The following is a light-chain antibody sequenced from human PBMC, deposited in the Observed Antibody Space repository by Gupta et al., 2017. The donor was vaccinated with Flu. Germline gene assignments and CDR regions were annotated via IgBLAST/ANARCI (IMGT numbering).Light chain of an antibody. Sequence: ALGQTVRITCQGDSLRSYYASWYQQKPGQAPVLVIYGKNNRPSGIPDRFSGSSSGNTASLTITGAQAEDEADYYCNSRDSRVVFGGGTKLTVL. CDR1: SLRSYY. CDR3: NSRDSRVV. V-gene: IGLV3-19*01. CDR2: GKN. J-gene: IGLJ2*01.